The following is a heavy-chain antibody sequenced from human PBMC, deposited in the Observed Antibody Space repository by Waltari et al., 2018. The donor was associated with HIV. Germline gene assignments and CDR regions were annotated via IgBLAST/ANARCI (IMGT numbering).Heavy chain of an antibody. Sequence: QVQLVQSGAEVKKPGASVKLSCKASGYTFTSYDIHWVRQATGQGREWMGWMNPNSGNTGYAQKFQGRVTMTRNTSISTAYMELSSLRSEDTAVYYCARGRPLVATILSDYYYYYGMDVWGQGTTVTVSS. J-gene: IGHJ6*02. CDR3: ARGRPLVATILSDYYYYYGMDV. CDR2: MNPNSGNT. CDR1: GYTFTSYD. V-gene: IGHV1-8*01. D-gene: IGHD5-12*01.